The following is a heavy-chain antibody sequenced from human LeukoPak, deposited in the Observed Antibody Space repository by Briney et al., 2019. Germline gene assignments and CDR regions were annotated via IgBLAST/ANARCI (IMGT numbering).Heavy chain of an antibody. D-gene: IGHD3-10*01. CDR1: GFTFSNYG. CDR3: AKDLISMVRGSPMDV. Sequence: GGSLRLSCAASGFTFSNYGMHWVRQAPGKGLEWVALITYDGYYIYYADSVKGRFTISRDNSKNMYLQMNSLRAEDTAVYYCAKDLISMVRGSPMDVWGQGTTVTVSS. V-gene: IGHV3-30*18. CDR2: ITYDGYYI. J-gene: IGHJ6*02.